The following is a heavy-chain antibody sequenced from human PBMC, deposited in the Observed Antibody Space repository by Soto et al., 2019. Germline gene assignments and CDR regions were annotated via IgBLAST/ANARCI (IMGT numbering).Heavy chain of an antibody. Sequence: QVQLVQSGAEVKKPGSSVKVSCKASGGTFSSYTISWVRQAPGQGLEWMGRIIPILGIANYAQKFQGRVTLTAAKSTSTAYMELSSLRSEDTAVYYGAGGELTFDYWGQGTLVTVSS. CDR1: GGTFSSYT. J-gene: IGHJ4*02. D-gene: IGHD3-10*01. CDR2: IIPILGIA. V-gene: IGHV1-69*02. CDR3: AGGELTFDY.